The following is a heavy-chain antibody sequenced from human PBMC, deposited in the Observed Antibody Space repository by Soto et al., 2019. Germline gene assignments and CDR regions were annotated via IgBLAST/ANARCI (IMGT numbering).Heavy chain of an antibody. CDR1: GGSFSGYY. D-gene: IGHD2-21*02. CDR2: INHSGST. V-gene: IGHV4-34*01. CDR3: ARVTERASDFDY. J-gene: IGHJ4*02. Sequence: SETLSLTCAVYGGSFSGYYWSWIRQPPGKGLEWIGEINHSGSTSYNPSLKSRVTISVDTSKNQFSLKLSSVTAADTAVYYCARVTERASDFDYWGQGTLVTVSS.